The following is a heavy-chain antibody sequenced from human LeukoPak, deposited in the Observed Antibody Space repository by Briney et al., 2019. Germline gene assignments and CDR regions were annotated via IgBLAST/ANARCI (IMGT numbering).Heavy chain of an antibody. Sequence: SETLSLTCTVSGGSISDYYWTWIRQPPEKGLEWIGYIHSIGGTNYNPSLKSRVTISVDTSKNQFSLKLSSVTAADTAVYYCARGDYDDYVGPIYYYYYMDVWGKGTTVTISS. J-gene: IGHJ6*03. CDR3: ARGDYDDYVGPIYYYYYMDV. CDR2: IHSIGGT. V-gene: IGHV4-59*12. D-gene: IGHD4-17*01. CDR1: GGSISDYY.